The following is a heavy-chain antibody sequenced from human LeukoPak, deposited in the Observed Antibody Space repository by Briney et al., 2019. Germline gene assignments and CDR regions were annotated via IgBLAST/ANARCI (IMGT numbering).Heavy chain of an antibody. CDR1: RFTFSSYA. CDR2: ISGSGGST. D-gene: IGHD3-22*01. CDR3: ANHYYDSSGYRPYYFDY. V-gene: IGHV3-23*01. Sequence: GGSLRLSCAASRFTFSSYAMSWVRQAPGKGLEWVSAISGSGGSTYYADSVKGRFTISRDNSKNTLYLQMNSLRAEDTAVYYCANHYYDSSGYRPYYFDYWGQGTLVTVSS. J-gene: IGHJ4*02.